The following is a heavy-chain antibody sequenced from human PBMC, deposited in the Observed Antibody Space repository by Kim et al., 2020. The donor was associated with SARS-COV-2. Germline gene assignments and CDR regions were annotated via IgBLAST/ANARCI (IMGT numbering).Heavy chain of an antibody. J-gene: IGHJ4*02. Sequence: ADPVKGRFTISRDKSKNTLYLQMNSLRAEDTAVYYCAKDAIQSPEHELFDYWGQGTLVTVSS. D-gene: IGHD1-7*01. V-gene: IGHV3-23*01. CDR3: AKDAIQSPEHELFDY.